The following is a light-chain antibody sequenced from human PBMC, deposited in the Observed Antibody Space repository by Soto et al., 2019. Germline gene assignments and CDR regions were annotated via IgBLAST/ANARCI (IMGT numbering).Light chain of an antibody. CDR2: DAS. CDR1: QSVTNN. J-gene: IGKJ1*01. Sequence: EIVMTQSPVTLSVSPGDSATLSCKASQSVTNNIAWYQQKPGQAPRLLIYDASTRTTGIPARISGSGSGTEFTLTISSLQSEDFGVYYCQHYNNWPPWTFGQGTKVDIK. CDR3: QHYNNWPPWT. V-gene: IGKV3-15*01.